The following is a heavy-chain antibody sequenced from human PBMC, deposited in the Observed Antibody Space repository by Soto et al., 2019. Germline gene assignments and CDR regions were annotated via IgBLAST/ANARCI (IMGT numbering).Heavy chain of an antibody. D-gene: IGHD2-15*01. CDR1: GFTFSSHS. V-gene: IGHV3-48*01. CDR2: ISDSSSTI. J-gene: IGHJ4*02. Sequence: EVQLVESGGGLAQPGGSLRLPCAASGFTFSSHSMSWVRQAPGKGLEWLSYISDSSSTIYYADAVKGRFTISRDNAKNSLFLQMNSLRAEDTAIYYCARSVVAATLPLDYWGQGTLVTVSS. CDR3: ARSVVAATLPLDY.